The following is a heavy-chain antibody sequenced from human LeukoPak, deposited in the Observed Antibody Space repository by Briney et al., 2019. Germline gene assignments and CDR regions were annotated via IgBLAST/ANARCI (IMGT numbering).Heavy chain of an antibody. Sequence: GASVKVSCKASGYTFTSYGISWVRQAPGQGLEWMGWISAYNGNTNYAQKLQGRVTMTTDTSTSTAYMELRSLRSDDTAVYYCARGGGAYGSGSYFPQGMDVWGQGTTVTVSS. J-gene: IGHJ6*02. CDR1: GYTFTSYG. CDR3: ARGGGAYGSGSYFPQGMDV. D-gene: IGHD3-10*01. CDR2: ISAYNGNT. V-gene: IGHV1-18*01.